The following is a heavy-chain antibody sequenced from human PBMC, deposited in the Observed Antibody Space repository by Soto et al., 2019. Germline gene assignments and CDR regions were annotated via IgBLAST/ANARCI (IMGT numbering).Heavy chain of an antibody. CDR3: ARDVGDGAPIFFWDY. CDR2: IIPILGIA. J-gene: IGHJ4*02. D-gene: IGHD3-3*01. V-gene: IGHV1-69*08. Sequence: QVQLVQSGAEVKKPGSSVKVSCKASGGTFSSYTISWVRQAPGQGLEWMGRIIPILGIANYAQKFQGRVTITADQSTSPAYMELSSLGSEDTAVYYCARDVGDGAPIFFWDYWGQGTLVTVSS. CDR1: GGTFSSYT.